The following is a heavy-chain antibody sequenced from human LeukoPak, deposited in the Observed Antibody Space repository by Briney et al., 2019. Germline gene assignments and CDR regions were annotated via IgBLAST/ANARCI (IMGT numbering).Heavy chain of an antibody. CDR2: ISSSSSYI. Sequence: PGGSLRLSCAASGFTVSSNYMSWVRQAPGKGLEWVSSISSSSSYIYYADSVKGRFTISRDNAKNSLYLQMNSLRAEDTAVYYCASLAAAGSGFDPWGQGTLVTVSS. CDR1: GFTVSSNY. J-gene: IGHJ5*02. D-gene: IGHD6-13*01. CDR3: ASLAAAGSGFDP. V-gene: IGHV3-21*01.